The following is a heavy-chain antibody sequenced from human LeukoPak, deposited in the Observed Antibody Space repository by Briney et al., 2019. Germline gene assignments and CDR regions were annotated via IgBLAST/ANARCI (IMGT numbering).Heavy chain of an antibody. J-gene: IGHJ4*02. V-gene: IGHV3-30*04. D-gene: IGHD2-15*01. CDR2: IFFDGTTK. CDR3: AKVRDIYCSGGTCFYFDY. Sequence: GGSLRLSCAASAFTFSNYAMHWVRQAPGKGLEWVAVIFFDGTTKYYADSVKGRFTISRDNSKNTLYLQLNSLRAEDTAVYYCAKVRDIYCSGGTCFYFDYWGQGTLVTVSS. CDR1: AFTFSNYA.